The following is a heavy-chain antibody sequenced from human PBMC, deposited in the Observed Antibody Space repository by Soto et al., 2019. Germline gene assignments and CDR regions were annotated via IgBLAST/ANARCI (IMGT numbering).Heavy chain of an antibody. V-gene: IGHV4-39*01. CDR1: GGSISSSSYY. D-gene: IGHD3-22*01. J-gene: IGHJ5*02. CDR3: ARHQFYSSGYYRVRWFDP. CDR2: IYYSGST. Sequence: QLQLQESGPGLVKPSETLSLTCTVSGGSISSSSYYWGWIRQPPGKGLEWIGSIYYSGSTYYNPSLKSRVTISVDTSKNQFSLKLSSVTAADTAVYYCARHQFYSSGYYRVRWFDPWGQGTLVTVSS.